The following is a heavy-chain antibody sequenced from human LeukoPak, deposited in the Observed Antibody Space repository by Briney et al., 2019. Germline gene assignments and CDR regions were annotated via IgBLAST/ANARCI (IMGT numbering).Heavy chain of an antibody. CDR2: INQNGGVK. V-gene: IGHV3-7*01. Sequence: GGSLRLSCAASGFRFSTFWMSWVRQGPGKGLDWVANINQNGGVKHYVDSVKGRFTISRDNAKNSLYLQMTSLRADDTAVYYCATSDDAAGTSWGQGTLVTVSS. CDR1: GFRFSTFW. J-gene: IGHJ5*02. D-gene: IGHD6-25*01. CDR3: ATSDDAAGTS.